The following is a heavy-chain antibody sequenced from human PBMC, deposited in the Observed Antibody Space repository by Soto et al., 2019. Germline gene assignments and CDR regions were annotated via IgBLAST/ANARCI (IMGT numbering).Heavy chain of an antibody. V-gene: IGHV1-2*04. J-gene: IGHJ6*02. D-gene: IGHD3-10*01. CDR1: GYTFTGYY. Sequence: ASVKVSCKASGYTFTGYYMHWVRQAPGQGLEWMGWINPNSGDTNYAQKFQGWVTMTRDTSISTAYMQLSRLRSDDTAVYYCARDRVLMVRGVNYYYYGMDVWGQGTTVTVSS. CDR2: INPNSGDT. CDR3: ARDRVLMVRGVNYYYYGMDV.